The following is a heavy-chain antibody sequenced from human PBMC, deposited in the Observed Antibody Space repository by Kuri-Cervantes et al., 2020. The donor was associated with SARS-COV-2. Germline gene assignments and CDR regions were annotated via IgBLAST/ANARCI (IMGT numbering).Heavy chain of an antibody. D-gene: IGHD3-22*01. CDR2: IYYSGST. V-gene: IGHV4-39*07. CDR3: ARDDSRLEGYFDY. CDR1: GGSISSSSYY. J-gene: IGHJ4*02. Sequence: GSLRLSCTVSGGSISSSSYYWGWIRQPPGKGLEWIGSIYYSGSTYYNPSLKSRVTISVDTSKNQFSLKLSSVTAADTAVYYCARDDSRLEGYFDYWGQGTLVTVSS.